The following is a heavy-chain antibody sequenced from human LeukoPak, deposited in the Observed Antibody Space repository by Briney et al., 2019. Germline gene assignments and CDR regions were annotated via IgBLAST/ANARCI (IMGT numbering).Heavy chain of an antibody. V-gene: IGHV3-23*01. CDR1: GFTFSSYA. CDR3: AKDNCSSTSCYASDY. Sequence: PGGSLRLSCAASGFTFSSYAMSWVRQAPGKGLEWVSAISGSSSSRSYTDSVKGRFTISRDNSKNTLCLQMNSLRADDTAVYYCAKDNCSSTSCYASDYWGQGTLVTVSS. CDR2: ISGSSSSR. J-gene: IGHJ4*02. D-gene: IGHD2-2*01.